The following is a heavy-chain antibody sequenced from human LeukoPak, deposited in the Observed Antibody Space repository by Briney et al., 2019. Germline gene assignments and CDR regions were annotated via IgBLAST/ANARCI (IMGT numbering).Heavy chain of an antibody. Sequence: GGSLRLSCAASGFTFSSYAMNWVRQAPRKGLEWVSAISGSGGSTYYADSVRGRFTVSRDNSKNTLHLEMNSLRVEDTAVYYCARDMRGREAGATISDYWGQGTLVTVSS. CDR3: ARDMRGREAGATISDY. CDR2: ISGSGGST. J-gene: IGHJ4*02. V-gene: IGHV3-23*01. D-gene: IGHD1-26*01. CDR1: GFTFSSYA.